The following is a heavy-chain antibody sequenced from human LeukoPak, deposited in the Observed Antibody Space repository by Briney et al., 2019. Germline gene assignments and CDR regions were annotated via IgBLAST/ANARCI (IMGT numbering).Heavy chain of an antibody. CDR1: GFTFSTYG. J-gene: IGHJ4*02. Sequence: GGPLRLSCAASGFTFSTYGIHWVRQAPGKGLEGVGLFSSGGINKHYADSVKGRFIISRANSMNTLYLQMNSLGVEDTAVYYCARDQAGSGRAFDYWGQGTLVTVSS. CDR3: ARDQAGSGRAFDY. V-gene: IGHV3-30*03. CDR2: FSSGGINK. D-gene: IGHD2-15*01.